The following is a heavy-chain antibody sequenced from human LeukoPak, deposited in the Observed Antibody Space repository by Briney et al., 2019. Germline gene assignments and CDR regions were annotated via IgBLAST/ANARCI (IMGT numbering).Heavy chain of an antibody. J-gene: IGHJ6*02. V-gene: IGHV1-2*02. CDR1: GYTFSGYY. Sequence: ASVKVSCKSSGYTFSGYYMHWVRQAPGQGLEWLGWINSNSGDTKYAQKFQGRVTMTRDTSISTAYMELSGLRSDDTAVYFCARDRGSSAYSHYYYGMDVWGQGTTVTVSS. CDR3: ARDRGSSAYSHYYYGMDV. D-gene: IGHD3-22*01. CDR2: INSNSGDT.